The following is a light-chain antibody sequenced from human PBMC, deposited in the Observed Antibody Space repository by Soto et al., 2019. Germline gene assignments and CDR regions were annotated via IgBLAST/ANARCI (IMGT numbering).Light chain of an antibody. Sequence: EIVMTQSPATLSMSPGERATLSCRASQSISSNLAWYQQNPGQAPRLLIYGASSRATGIPARFSGSGSRTEFTLTISSLQSEDFAVYYCQQYKNWPLTFGGGTKVEIK. CDR3: QQYKNWPLT. CDR2: GAS. J-gene: IGKJ4*01. V-gene: IGKV3-15*01. CDR1: QSISSN.